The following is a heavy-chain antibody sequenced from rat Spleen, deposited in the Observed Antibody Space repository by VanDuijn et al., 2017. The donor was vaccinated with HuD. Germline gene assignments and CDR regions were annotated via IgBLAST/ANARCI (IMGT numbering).Heavy chain of an antibody. CDR1: GFSLTSYH. D-gene: IGHD1-12*03. J-gene: IGHJ4*01. Sequence: QVPLKESGPGLVQPSQTLSLTCSVSGFSLTSYHVSWVRQPPGKGLEWMGVIWTGGITAYNSLLKSRLSISRDISKSQVFLKRNSLQTEDTATYYCARDRGVSMMVPLMDAWGQGTSVTVSS. V-gene: IGHV2-43*01. CDR3: ARDRGVSMMVPLMDA. CDR2: IWTGGIT.